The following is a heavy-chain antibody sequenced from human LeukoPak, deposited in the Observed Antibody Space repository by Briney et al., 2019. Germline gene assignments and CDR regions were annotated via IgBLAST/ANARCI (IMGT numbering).Heavy chain of an antibody. Sequence: GGSLRLSCAASGFTFSSYSMNWVRQAPGKGLEWVSSISSSSSYIYYVDSVKGRFTISRDDAKNSLYLQMNSLRAEDTAVYYCARGSGGAAVIFDYWGQGTLVTVSS. CDR3: ARGSGGAAVIFDY. J-gene: IGHJ4*02. CDR1: GFTFSSYS. V-gene: IGHV3-21*01. D-gene: IGHD6-13*01. CDR2: ISSSSSYI.